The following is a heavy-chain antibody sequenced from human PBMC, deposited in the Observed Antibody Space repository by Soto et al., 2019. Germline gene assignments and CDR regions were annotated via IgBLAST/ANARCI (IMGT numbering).Heavy chain of an antibody. Sequence: GESLKISCAASGFTFSSYAMSWVRQAPGKGLEWVSAISGSGGSTYYADSVKGRFTISRDNSKNTLYLQMNSLRAEDTAVYYCAKDGSGSEKTWGQGTLVTVSS. CDR1: GFTFSSYA. J-gene: IGHJ4*02. CDR2: ISGSGGST. D-gene: IGHD3-10*01. V-gene: IGHV3-23*01. CDR3: AKDGSGSEKT.